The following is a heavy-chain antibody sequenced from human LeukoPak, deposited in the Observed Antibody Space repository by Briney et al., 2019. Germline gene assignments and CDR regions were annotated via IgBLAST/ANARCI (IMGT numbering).Heavy chain of an antibody. V-gene: IGHV4-4*07. CDR3: ARWATVITSYNWFDP. D-gene: IGHD4-23*01. J-gene: IGHJ5*02. CDR1: GGSISSYY. Sequence: SETLSPTCTVSGGSISSYYWSWIRQPAGKGLEWIGRIYNTGSTYYNPSLKSRVTMSVDTSKNQFSLKLSSVTAADTAVYYCARWATVITSYNWFDPWGQGTLVTVSS. CDR2: IYNTGST.